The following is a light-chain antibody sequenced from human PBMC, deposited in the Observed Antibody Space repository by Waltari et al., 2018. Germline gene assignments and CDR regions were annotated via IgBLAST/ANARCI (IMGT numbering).Light chain of an antibody. V-gene: IGKV1-39*01. Sequence: DIQMTQSPSSLSASVADRVTITCRASQSISNFLNWYQQKPGKAPKLLISATSTLQTGVPSRFSGSGSGTDFSLNISSLQPEDFATYYCQQSYSIPISFGPGTEVEIK. CDR3: QQSYSIPIS. CDR2: ATS. J-gene: IGKJ3*01. CDR1: QSISNF.